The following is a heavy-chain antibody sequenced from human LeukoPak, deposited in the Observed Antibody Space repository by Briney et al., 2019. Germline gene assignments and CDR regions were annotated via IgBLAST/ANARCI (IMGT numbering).Heavy chain of an antibody. D-gene: IGHD3-10*01. Sequence: SETLSLTWAVYGGSFSGYDWSWIRQPPGKGLEWIGEINHSGSTNYNPSLKRRVTIAVATSKNQFCLKLSSVTAAETAVYYCARYFSRMVRHPFDYWGQGTLVTVSS. J-gene: IGHJ4*02. CDR2: INHSGST. V-gene: IGHV4-34*01. CDR3: ARYFSRMVRHPFDY. CDR1: GGSFSGYD.